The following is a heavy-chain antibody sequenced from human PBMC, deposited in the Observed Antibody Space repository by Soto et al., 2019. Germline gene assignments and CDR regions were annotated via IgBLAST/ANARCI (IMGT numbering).Heavy chain of an antibody. CDR1: GGTFSSYA. D-gene: IGHD1-7*01. Sequence: QVQLVQSGAEVKKPGSSVKVSCKASGGTFSSYAISWVRQAPGQGLEWMGGIIPIFDTADYAQKFQGRVTITADDSASTACRALSSLRSEDTAVYYCARHGIPGTWVYYCGMDVWGQGTTVTVSS. CDR2: IIPIFDTA. J-gene: IGHJ6*02. V-gene: IGHV1-69*12. CDR3: ARHGIPGTWVYYCGMDV.